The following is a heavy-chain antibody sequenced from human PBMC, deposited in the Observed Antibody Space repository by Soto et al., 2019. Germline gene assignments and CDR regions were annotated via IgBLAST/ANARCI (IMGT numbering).Heavy chain of an antibody. Sequence: EVQMLQTGGGLVQTGGSLRLSCSASGFTFSGYAMSWVRRGPGRGLEWVSAISSSGDTTYYADPVKGRFTISRDNSKNTLFLQMNSLRADDTAVYYCAKDLRGDDLGRDYWGPGALVTVSS. V-gene: IGHV3-23*01. CDR3: AKDLRGDDLGRDY. D-gene: IGHD3-10*01. CDR2: ISSSGDTT. CDR1: GFTFSGYA. J-gene: IGHJ4*02.